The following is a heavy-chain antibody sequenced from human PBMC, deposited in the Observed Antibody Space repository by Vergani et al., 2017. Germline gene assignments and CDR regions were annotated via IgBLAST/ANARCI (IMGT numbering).Heavy chain of an antibody. D-gene: IGHD3-10*01. Sequence: EVQLVQSGAEVKKPGESLKISCTGSGYSFTSYWIGWVRQMPGKGLEWMGIIYPGDSDTRYSPSFQGKVTISADKSISTAYLQWSSLKASDTAMYYCARSLFYYGSGSTFDYWGQGTLVTVSS. V-gene: IGHV5-51*01. CDR2: IYPGDSDT. CDR1: GYSFTSYW. CDR3: ARSLFYYGSGSTFDY. J-gene: IGHJ4*02.